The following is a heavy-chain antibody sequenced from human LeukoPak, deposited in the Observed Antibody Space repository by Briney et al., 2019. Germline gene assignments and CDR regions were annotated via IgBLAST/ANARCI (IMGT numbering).Heavy chain of an antibody. CDR1: GFTFSSYA. J-gene: IGHJ3*02. CDR3: AKEEDNYGSSYGAFDI. V-gene: IGHV3-23*01. CDR2: IYGSGDNT. D-gene: IGHD3-10*01. Sequence: GGSLRLSCAASGFTFSSYAMSWVRQAPGKGLEWVSTIYGSGDNTYYADSVKGRFTISRDSSKNTLYLQMDSLRAEDTAAYFCAKEEDNYGSSYGAFDIWGHGTMVTVSS.